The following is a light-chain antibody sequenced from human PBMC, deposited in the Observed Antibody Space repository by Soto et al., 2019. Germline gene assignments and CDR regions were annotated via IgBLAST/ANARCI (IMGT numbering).Light chain of an antibody. CDR1: SSDVGGYNY. V-gene: IGLV2-14*01. CDR3: SSFTSSSTWV. CDR2: EVN. Sequence: QSALTQPASVAGSPGQSITISCTGTSSDVGGYNYVSWFQHHPGKVPKLMIYEVNNRPSGVSTRFSGSKSGNTASLTVSGLQAEDEADYYCSSFTSSSTWVFGGGTKVTVL. J-gene: IGLJ3*02.